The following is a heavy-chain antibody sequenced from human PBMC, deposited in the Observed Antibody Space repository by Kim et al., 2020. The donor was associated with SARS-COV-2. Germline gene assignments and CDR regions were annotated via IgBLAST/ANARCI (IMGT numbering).Heavy chain of an antibody. J-gene: IGHJ4*02. V-gene: IGHV3-15*01. CDR1: GFTFSNAW. CDR2: IKSKTDGGTT. D-gene: IGHD3-10*01. CDR3: TTDLEYYYGSGSPTYEIDY. Sequence: GGSLRLSCAASGFTFSNAWMSWVRQAPGKGLEWVGRIKSKTDGGTTDYAAPVKGRFTISRDDSKNTLYLQMNSLKTEDTAVYYCTTDLEYYYGSGSPTYEIDYWGQGTLVTVSS.